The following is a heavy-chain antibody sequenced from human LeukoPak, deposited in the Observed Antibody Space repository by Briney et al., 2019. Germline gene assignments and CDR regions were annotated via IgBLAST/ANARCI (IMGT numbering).Heavy chain of an antibody. CDR3: ARDWADIVVVPAASNWFDP. CDR2: ISAYNGNT. D-gene: IGHD2-2*01. J-gene: IGHJ5*02. V-gene: IGHV1-18*01. CDR1: GYTFTSYG. Sequence: ASVKVSCKASGYTFTSYGISWVRQAPGQGLEWMGWISAYNGNTNYAQKLQGRVTMTTDTSTSTAYMELRSLRSDDTAVYYCARDWADIVVVPAASNWFDPWGQGTLVTVSS.